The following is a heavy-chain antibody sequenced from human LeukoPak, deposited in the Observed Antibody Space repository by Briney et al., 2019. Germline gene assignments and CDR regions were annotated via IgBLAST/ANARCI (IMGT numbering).Heavy chain of an antibody. J-gene: IGHJ4*02. CDR3: ARAAGQWLVDY. CDR2: IYYSGST. V-gene: IGHV4-59*01. Sequence: SETLSLTCTVSGGSISSYYWSWIRQPPGKGLEWIGYIYYSGSTNYNPSLKSRVTISVDTSKSQFSLKLSSVTAADTAVYYCARAAGQWLVDYWGQGTLVTVSS. D-gene: IGHD6-19*01. CDR1: GGSISSYY.